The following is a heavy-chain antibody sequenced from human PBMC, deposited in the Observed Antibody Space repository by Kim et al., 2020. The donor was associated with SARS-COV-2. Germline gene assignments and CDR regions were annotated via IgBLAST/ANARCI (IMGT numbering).Heavy chain of an antibody. V-gene: IGHV7-4-1*02. Sequence: ASVKVSCKASGYTFTSYAMNWVRQAPGQGLEWMGWINTNTGNPTYAQGFTGRFVFSLDTSVSTAYLQISSLKAEDTAVYYCARGLLWFGESYYGMDVWGQGTTVTVSS. J-gene: IGHJ6*02. CDR2: INTNTGNP. CDR1: GYTFTSYA. CDR3: ARGLLWFGESYYGMDV. D-gene: IGHD3-10*01.